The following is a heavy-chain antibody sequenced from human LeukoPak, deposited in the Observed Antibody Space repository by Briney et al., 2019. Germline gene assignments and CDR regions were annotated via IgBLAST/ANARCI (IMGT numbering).Heavy chain of an antibody. Sequence: GGSLRLSCAASGFTFSSYAMHWVRQAPGKGLEWVAVISYDGSNKYYADSVKGRFTISRDNSKNTLYLQMNSLRAEDTAVYYCARDDGVGVTAIVYRGQGTLVTVSS. V-gene: IGHV3-30-3*01. CDR1: GFTFSSYA. D-gene: IGHD2-21*02. CDR2: ISYDGSNK. J-gene: IGHJ4*02. CDR3: ARDDGVGVTAIVY.